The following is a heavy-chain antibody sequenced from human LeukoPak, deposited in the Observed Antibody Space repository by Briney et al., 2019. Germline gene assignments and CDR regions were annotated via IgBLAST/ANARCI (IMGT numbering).Heavy chain of an antibody. CDR1: GGSVSRYY. Sequence: PSETPSLTCIVSGGSVSRYYWSWVRQPPGKGLEWIGYIYYSGNTNYNPSLKGRVTMSVDTSKNQFSLNLTSVTAADTAVYYCARTEITIPRGPRGFDIWGQGTMVTVSS. CDR2: IYYSGNT. CDR3: ARTEITIPRGPRGFDI. V-gene: IGHV4-59*02. D-gene: IGHD3-10*01. J-gene: IGHJ3*02.